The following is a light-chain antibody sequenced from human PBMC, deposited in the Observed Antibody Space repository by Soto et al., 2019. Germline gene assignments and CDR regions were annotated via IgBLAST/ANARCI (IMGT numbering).Light chain of an antibody. Sequence: IQMTQSPSSLSASVGDRVTITCRASQSISSYLNWYQQKPGKAPKLLIYAASTRATGIPVRFSGSGSGTEFTLTISSLQSEDFGVYYCQQNKDWPGTFGQGTKVDIK. CDR1: QSISSY. J-gene: IGKJ1*01. CDR3: QQNKDWPGT. CDR2: AAS. V-gene: IGKV1-39*01.